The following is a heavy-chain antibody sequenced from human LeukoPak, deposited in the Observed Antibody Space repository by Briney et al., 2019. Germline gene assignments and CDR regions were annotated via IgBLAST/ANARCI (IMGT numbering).Heavy chain of an antibody. J-gene: IGHJ5*02. D-gene: IGHD2-2*01. CDR2: IYYSGGT. CDR1: GGSISSYY. Sequence: PSETLSLTCTVSGGSISSYYWSWIRQPPGKGLEWIGYIYYSGGTNYNPSLKSRVTISVDTSKNQFSLKLSSVTAADTAVYYCARLQLPNWFDPWGQGTLVTVSS. V-gene: IGHV4-59*01. CDR3: ARLQLPNWFDP.